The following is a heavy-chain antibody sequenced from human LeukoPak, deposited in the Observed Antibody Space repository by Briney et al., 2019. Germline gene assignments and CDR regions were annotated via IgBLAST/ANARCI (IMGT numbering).Heavy chain of an antibody. V-gene: IGHV3-48*01. D-gene: IGHD3-22*01. J-gene: IGHJ4*02. Sequence: GGSLRLSCAASGFTFSSYSMNWVRQAPGKGLEWVSYISSSSSTIYYADSVKGRFTISRDNAKNSLYLQMNSLRAEDTAVYYCARDSHYYDSSGPDYWGQGTLVTVSS. CDR2: ISSSSSTI. CDR1: GFTFSSYS. CDR3: ARDSHYYDSSGPDY.